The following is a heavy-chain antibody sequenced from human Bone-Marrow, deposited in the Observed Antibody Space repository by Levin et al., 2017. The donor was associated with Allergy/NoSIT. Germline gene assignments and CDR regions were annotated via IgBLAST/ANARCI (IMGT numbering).Heavy chain of an antibody. D-gene: IGHD1-14*01. CDR1: GYNFASFW. V-gene: IGHV5-51*01. Sequence: ASVKVSCKGSGYNFASFWLGWVRQTPGKGLQYMGIIYPRDSDTRYNPSLEGHVTISADESVNTAYLQWSSLKASDSGVYFCVRGPNRASYDWFATWGQGTQVTVSS. CDR3: VRGPNRASYDWFAT. CDR2: IYPRDSDT. J-gene: IGHJ5*02.